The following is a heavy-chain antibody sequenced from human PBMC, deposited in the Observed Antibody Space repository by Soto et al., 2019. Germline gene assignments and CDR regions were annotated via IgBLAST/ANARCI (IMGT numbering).Heavy chain of an antibody. CDR3: AREGVAGTNFDY. V-gene: IGHV4-31*03. CDR1: GGSISSGGYY. D-gene: IGHD6-19*01. CDR2: IYYSGST. Sequence: VQLQESGPGLVKPSQTLSLTCTVSGGSISSGGYYWSWIRQHPGKGLEWIGYIYYSGSTYYNPSLKSRVTISVDTSKNQFSLKLSSVTAADTAVYYCAREGVAGTNFDYWGQGTLVTVSS. J-gene: IGHJ4*02.